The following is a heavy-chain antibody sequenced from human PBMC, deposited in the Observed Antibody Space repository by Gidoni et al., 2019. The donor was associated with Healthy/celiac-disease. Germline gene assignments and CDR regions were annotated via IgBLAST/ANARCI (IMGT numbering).Heavy chain of an antibody. CDR2: ISGSGGST. D-gene: IGHD3-3*01. CDR1: GFTFSSHA. Sequence: EVQLLESGGGLVQPGGSLRLSCAASGFTFSSHAMIWVRQAPGKGLEWVSAISGSGGSTYYADSVKGRFTISRDNSKNTLYLQMNSLRAEDTAVYYCAKDQEVRYYDFWSGYCPLDYWGQGTLVTVSS. V-gene: IGHV3-23*01. CDR3: AKDQEVRYYDFWSGYCPLDY. J-gene: IGHJ4*02.